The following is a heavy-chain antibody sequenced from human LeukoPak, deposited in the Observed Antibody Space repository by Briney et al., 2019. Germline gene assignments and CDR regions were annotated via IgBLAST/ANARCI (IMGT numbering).Heavy chain of an antibody. CDR1: GLTFSSYA. D-gene: IGHD4-11*01. Sequence: GGSLRLSCAASGLTFSSYAMHWVRQAPGKGLEWVAVISYDGSNKYYADSVKGRFTISRDNSKNTLYLQMNSLRAEDTAVYYCASNYVHYYYYYGMDVWGQRTTVTVSS. CDR3: ASNYVHYYYYYGMDV. J-gene: IGHJ6*02. CDR2: ISYDGSNK. V-gene: IGHV3-30-3*01.